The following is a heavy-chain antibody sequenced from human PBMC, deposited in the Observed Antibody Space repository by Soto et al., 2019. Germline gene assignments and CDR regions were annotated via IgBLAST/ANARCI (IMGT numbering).Heavy chain of an antibody. V-gene: IGHV3-48*02. CDR1: GFTFSSYS. Sequence: EVQLVESGGGLVQPGGSLRLSCAASGFTFSSYSMNWVRQAPGQGLEWVSYISSRSSTIYYADSVKGRFTISRANATKALHHQLNSLRYEDTAVYYCALVPRLRWYQYNCFAPWGQGTRVTVSA. CDR3: ALVPRLRWYQYNCFAP. J-gene: IGHJ5*02. CDR2: ISSRSSTI. D-gene: IGHD4-17*01.